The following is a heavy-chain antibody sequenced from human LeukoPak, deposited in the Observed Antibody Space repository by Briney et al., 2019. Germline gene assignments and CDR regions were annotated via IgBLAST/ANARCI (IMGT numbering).Heavy chain of an antibody. CDR2: IYYSGST. J-gene: IGHJ4*02. Sequence: SETLSLTCTVSGGSISSSSYYWGWIRQPPGKGLEWIGSIYYSGSTYYNPSLKSRATISVDTSKNQFSLKLSSVTAADTAVYYCARDNDSRDPPHFDYWGQGTLVTVSS. CDR3: ARDNDSRDPPHFDY. V-gene: IGHV4-39*07. CDR1: GGSISSSSYY. D-gene: IGHD3-16*01.